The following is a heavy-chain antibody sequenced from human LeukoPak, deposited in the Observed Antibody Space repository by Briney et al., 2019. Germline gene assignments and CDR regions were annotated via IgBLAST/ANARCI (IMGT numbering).Heavy chain of an antibody. CDR2: ISVRSNYR. Sequence: PGGSLTLSCAASGYTFSDFSVNWVRQAPGKGLEWVSSISVRSNYRYYADSVRGRFTISRDDARDSLFLQMNSLRAEDTAVYFCVRLRRNSDRSGYYYYYVYWGQGTLVTVSS. D-gene: IGHD3-22*01. J-gene: IGHJ4*02. V-gene: IGHV3-21*01. CDR1: GYTFSDFS. CDR3: VRLRRNSDRSGYYYYYVY.